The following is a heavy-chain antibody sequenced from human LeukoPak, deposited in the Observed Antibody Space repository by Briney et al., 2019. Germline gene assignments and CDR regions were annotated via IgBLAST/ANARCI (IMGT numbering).Heavy chain of an antibody. D-gene: IGHD2-2*01. J-gene: IGHJ5*02. CDR2: ISYDGSNK. V-gene: IGHV3-30*18. CDR1: GFTFSSYG. CDR3: AKDQDIVVVPAAMLTNWFDP. Sequence: GGSLRLSCAASGFTFSSYGMHWVRPAPGKGLEWVAVISYDGSNKYYADSVKGRFTISRDNSKNTLYLQMNSLRAEDTAVYCCAKDQDIVVVPAAMLTNWFDPWGQGTLVTVSS.